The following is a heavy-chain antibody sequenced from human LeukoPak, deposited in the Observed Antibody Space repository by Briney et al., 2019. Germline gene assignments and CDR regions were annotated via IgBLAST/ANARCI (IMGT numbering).Heavy chain of an antibody. CDR1: GGTFSSYA. Sequence: SVKVSCKASGGTFSSYAISWVRQAPGQGLEWMGGIIPIFGTANYAQKFQGRVTITADESTSTAYMELSSLRSEDTAVYYCARGPPRYSSPTSLRDWGQGTLVTVSS. V-gene: IGHV1-69*13. J-gene: IGHJ4*02. CDR3: ARGPPRYSSPTSLRD. D-gene: IGHD6-13*01. CDR2: IIPIFGTA.